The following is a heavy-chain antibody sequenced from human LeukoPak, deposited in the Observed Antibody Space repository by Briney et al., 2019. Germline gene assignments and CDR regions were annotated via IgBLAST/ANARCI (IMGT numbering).Heavy chain of an antibody. CDR2: INHSGST. D-gene: IGHD3-3*01. CDR1: GGSFSGYY. J-gene: IGHJ4*02. CDR3: ARGRAYYDFWGGYGAWYFDY. V-gene: IGHV4-34*01. Sequence: SETLSLTCAVYGGSFSGYYWSWIRQPPGKGLEWIGEINHSGSTNYNPSLKSRVTISVDTSKNQFSLKLSSVTAADTAVYHCARGRAYYDFWGGYGAWYFDYWGQGTLVTVSS.